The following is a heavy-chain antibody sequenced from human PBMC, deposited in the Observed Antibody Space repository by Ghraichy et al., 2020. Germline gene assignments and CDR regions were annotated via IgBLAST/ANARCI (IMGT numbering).Heavy chain of an antibody. D-gene: IGHD3-10*01. V-gene: IGHV4-39*02. CDR1: GGSIISSSYY. Sequence: SETLSLTCTVSGGSIISSSYYWGWIRQPPGKGLEWIGSVYYSGSTYYNPSLKSRVTISVDTSKKLFSLKLSSVTAADTAVYYCASYSGYFAYWGQGTLVTVSS. J-gene: IGHJ4*02. CDR3: ASYSGYFAY. CDR2: VYYSGST.